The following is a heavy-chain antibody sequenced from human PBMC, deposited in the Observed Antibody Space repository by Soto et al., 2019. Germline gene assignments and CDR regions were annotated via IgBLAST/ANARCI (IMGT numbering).Heavy chain of an antibody. CDR2: INHSGST. D-gene: IGHD6-13*01. CDR3: ARARGYSSSWYLDY. J-gene: IGHJ4*02. V-gene: IGHV4-34*01. CDR1: GGSFSGYY. Sequence: QLQQWGAGLLKPSETLSLTCAVYGGSFSGYYWSWIRQPPGKGLEWIGEINHSGSTNYNPSLKSRVTISVDTSKNQFSLKLSSVTAADTAVYYCARARGYSSSWYLDYWGQGTLVTVSS.